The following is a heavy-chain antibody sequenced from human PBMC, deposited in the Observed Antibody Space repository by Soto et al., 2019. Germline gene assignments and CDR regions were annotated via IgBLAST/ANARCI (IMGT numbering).Heavy chain of an antibody. CDR3: AREDLYYYYYGMDV. CDR2: IYYSGST. CDR1: GGSISSSSYY. Sequence: PLETLSLTCTVSGGSISSSSYYWGWIRQPPGKGLEWIGSIYYSGSTYYNPSLKSRVTISVDTSKNQFSLKLSSVTAADTAVYYCAREDLYYYYYGMDVWGQGTTVS. J-gene: IGHJ6*02. V-gene: IGHV4-39*01.